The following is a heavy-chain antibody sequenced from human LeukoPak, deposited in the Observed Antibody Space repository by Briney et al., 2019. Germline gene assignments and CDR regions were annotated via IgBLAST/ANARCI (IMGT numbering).Heavy chain of an antibody. CDR2: IKQDGSEK. CDR3: ARDPYSGNYGTYYYYYMDV. CDR1: EFIFSSYW. V-gene: IGHV3-7*01. D-gene: IGHD1-26*01. J-gene: IGHJ6*03. Sequence: PGGSLRLSCAASEFIFSSYWMSWVRQAPGKGLEWVANIKQDGSEKYYVDSVEARFTISRDNAKNSLYLQMNSLRAEDTAVYYCARDPYSGNYGTYYYYYMDVWGKGTTVTISS.